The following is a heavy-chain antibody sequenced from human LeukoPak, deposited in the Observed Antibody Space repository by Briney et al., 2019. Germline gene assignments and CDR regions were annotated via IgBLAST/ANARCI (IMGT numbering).Heavy chain of an antibody. V-gene: IGHV4-59*01. D-gene: IGHD3-10*01. Sequence: PSETLSLTCTVSGSSINNYYWSWIRHPPGKGLEWICFIYYTGSTNYNPSLKSRVAISVDTFNNQFSLRLSSVTAADTAVYYCAREDVAGGSGSNYYYYGADVWGQGTTVTVSS. CDR3: AREDVAGGSGSNYYYYGADV. CDR1: GSSINNYY. J-gene: IGHJ6*02. CDR2: IYYTGST.